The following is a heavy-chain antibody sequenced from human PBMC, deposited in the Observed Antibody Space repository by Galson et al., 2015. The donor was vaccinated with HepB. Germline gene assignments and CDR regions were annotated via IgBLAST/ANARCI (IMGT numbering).Heavy chain of an antibody. V-gene: IGHV1-69*02. J-gene: IGHJ4*02. CDR1: GGTFSSYT. CDR2: IIPILGIA. D-gene: IGHD1-7*01. CDR3: ARGSRTGTPTFDY. Sequence: SVKVSCEASGGTFSSYTISWVRQAPGQGLEWMGRIIPILGIANYAQKFQGRVTITAYKSTSTAYIERSSLRSDDTAVYYCARGSRTGTPTFDYWRPGTLVTVSS.